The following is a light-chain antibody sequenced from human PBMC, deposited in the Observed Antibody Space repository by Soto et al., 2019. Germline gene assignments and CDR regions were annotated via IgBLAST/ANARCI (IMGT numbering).Light chain of an antibody. CDR1: QYVSSY. V-gene: IGKV3-20*01. CDR2: EGS. J-gene: IGKJ5*01. Sequence: EIVLTQSPATLSLSPGGRATLSCRASQYVSSYLAWYQQEAGQAPRLLISEGSNRATGIPARFSGSGSGKDLTLNTSRLEPEDFAVYYCQQYGSSPPSSTFGQGTRLVIK. CDR3: QQYGSSPPSST.